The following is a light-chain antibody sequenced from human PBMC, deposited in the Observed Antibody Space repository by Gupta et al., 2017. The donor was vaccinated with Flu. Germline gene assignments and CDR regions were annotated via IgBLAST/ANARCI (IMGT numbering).Light chain of an antibody. V-gene: IGLV8-61*01. CDR3: LLYMGSALNWV. J-gene: IGLJ3*02. CDR1: SSSVSTSNY. Sequence: QTVVTQEPSFSVSPGGTVTLTCGLRSSSVSTSNYPSWYQQTPGQAPRTLIYNTNSRSSGVPDRFSGSILGNKAALTITGAQADDESDYYCLLYMGSALNWVFGGGTKLTVL. CDR2: NTN.